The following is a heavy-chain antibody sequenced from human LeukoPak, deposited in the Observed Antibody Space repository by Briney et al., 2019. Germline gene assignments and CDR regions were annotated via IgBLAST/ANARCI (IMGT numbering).Heavy chain of an antibody. CDR2: IYTSGST. D-gene: IGHD3-22*01. Sequence: SQTLSLTCTVSGGSISSYYWSWIRQPAGKGLEWIGRIYTSGSTNYNPSLKSRVTMSVDTSKNQFSLKLSSVTAADTAVYYCARVTPDSSGYYGGPIHDAFDIWGQGTMVTVSS. J-gene: IGHJ3*02. CDR1: GGSISSYY. V-gene: IGHV4-4*07. CDR3: ARVTPDSSGYYGGPIHDAFDI.